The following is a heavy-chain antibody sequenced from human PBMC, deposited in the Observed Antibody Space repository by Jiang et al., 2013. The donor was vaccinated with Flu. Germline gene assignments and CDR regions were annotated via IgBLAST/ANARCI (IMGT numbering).Heavy chain of an antibody. CDR2: IYYSGST. D-gene: IGHD3-10*01. V-gene: IGHV4-39*07. CDR3: AREYYGSGTYGPRYFDY. J-gene: IGHJ4*02. Sequence: GPGLVKPSETLSLTCTVSGGSLRSSTYYWGWIRQPPGKGLEWIGSIYYSGSTYYNPSLESRVTISIDTSKNQFSLKLSSVTAADTAVFYCAREYYGSGTYGPRYFDYWGQGTLVTVSS. CDR1: GGSLRSSTYY.